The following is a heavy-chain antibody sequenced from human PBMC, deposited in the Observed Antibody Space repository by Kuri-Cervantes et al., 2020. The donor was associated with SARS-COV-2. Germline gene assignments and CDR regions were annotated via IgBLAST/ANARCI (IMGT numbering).Heavy chain of an antibody. CDR3: AKDRSAGVSATGSPLEF. CDR1: GVTLSIYE. D-gene: IGHD3-9*01. CDR2: ISSSGDTV. V-gene: IGHV3-48*03. Sequence: WGTLRLSCTASGVTLSIYEMNWVRQAPGRGLEWISYISSSGDTVYHADPVSRRFTTSSDNAKKSLFLQMTGLRPEDTGLYYGAKDRSAGVSATGSPLEFWGQGTLVTCSS. J-gene: IGHJ4*02.